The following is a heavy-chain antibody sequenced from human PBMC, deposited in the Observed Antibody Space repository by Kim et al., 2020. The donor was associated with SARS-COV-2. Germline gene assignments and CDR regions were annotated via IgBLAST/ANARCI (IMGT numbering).Heavy chain of an antibody. J-gene: IGHJ4*02. D-gene: IGHD1-1*01. CDR2: IYTSGST. V-gene: IGHV4-4*08. Sequence: SETLSLTCTVSGASVSSYYWGWIRQPPGKGLEWIGYIYTSGSTNYNPSLKSRVTISVDTSKNQFSLRLTSVTAADTAVYYCARGGERYTYGTTRFDSWGQGTLVTVSS. CDR3: ARGGERYTYGTTRFDS. CDR1: GASVSSYY.